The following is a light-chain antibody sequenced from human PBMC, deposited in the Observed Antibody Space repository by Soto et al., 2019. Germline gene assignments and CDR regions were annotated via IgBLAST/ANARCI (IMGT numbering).Light chain of an antibody. CDR2: QTS. CDR3: HQRQSWPRT. CDR1: QSVSSY. V-gene: IGKV3-11*01. Sequence: EIVLTQSPATLSLSPGERATLSCRASQSVSSYLAWYQQKPGQAPRLLIYQTSLRAAGIPARFSASGSGTDFTLTITDVQPEDFALYYCHQRQSWPRTFGQGT. J-gene: IGKJ1*01.